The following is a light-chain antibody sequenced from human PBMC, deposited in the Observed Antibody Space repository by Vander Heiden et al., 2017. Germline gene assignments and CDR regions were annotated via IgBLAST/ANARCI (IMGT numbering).Light chain of an antibody. CDR1: SGHRNNA. CDR2: INSDGSH. J-gene: IGLJ3*02. V-gene: IGLV4-69*01. CDR3: QTWGTGIHWV. Sequence: QLLLTQSPSAPASLGASVKFTCTLSSGHRNNAIAWHQQQPGKGPRFLMKINSDGSHNKGDGIPDRFSGSSSGAERYLIISSLQSEDEAVYYCQTWGTGIHWVFGGGTRLTVL.